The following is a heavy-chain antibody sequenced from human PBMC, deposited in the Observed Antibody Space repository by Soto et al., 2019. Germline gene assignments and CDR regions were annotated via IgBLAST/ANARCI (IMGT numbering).Heavy chain of an antibody. J-gene: IGHJ4*02. D-gene: IGHD3-3*01. CDR3: ARDFRNYDFWSGYYDY. Sequence: GGSLRLSCAASGFTFSRYSMNWVRQAPGKGLEWVSSISGSSSYIYYADSVKGRFTISRDNAKNSLYLQMNSLRAEDTAVYYCARDFRNYDFWSGYYDYWGQGTLVTVSS. CDR1: GFTFSRYS. CDR2: ISGSSSYI. V-gene: IGHV3-21*01.